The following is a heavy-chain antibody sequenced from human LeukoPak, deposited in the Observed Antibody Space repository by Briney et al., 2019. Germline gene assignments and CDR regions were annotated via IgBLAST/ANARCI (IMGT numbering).Heavy chain of an antibody. D-gene: IGHD5-18*01. V-gene: IGHV3-23*01. Sequence: PGGSLGLSCAASGFTFSSYAMTWVRQAPGKGLEWVSAISGSGGSTYYADSVKGRFSISRDSSKNTLYLQMNSLRAEDTAVYYCAKAPPDSYYYYYGMDVWGQGTTVTVSS. CDR3: AKAPPDSYYYYYGMDV. J-gene: IGHJ6*02. CDR1: GFTFSSYA. CDR2: ISGSGGST.